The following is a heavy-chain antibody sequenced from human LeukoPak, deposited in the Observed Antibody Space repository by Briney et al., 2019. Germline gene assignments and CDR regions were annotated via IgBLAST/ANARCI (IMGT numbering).Heavy chain of an antibody. Sequence: TGGSLRLSCAASGFTVSSNYMSWVRQTPGKGLEWVSSISSSSSYIYYADSVKGRFTISRDNAKNSLYLQMNSLRAEDTAVYYCARMSIAVAGTSFDYWGQGTLVTVSS. J-gene: IGHJ4*02. CDR3: ARMSIAVAGTSFDY. CDR1: GFTVSSNY. V-gene: IGHV3-21*01. D-gene: IGHD6-19*01. CDR2: ISSSSSYI.